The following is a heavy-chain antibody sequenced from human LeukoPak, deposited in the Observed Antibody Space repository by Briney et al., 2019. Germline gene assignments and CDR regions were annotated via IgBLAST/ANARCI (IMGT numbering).Heavy chain of an antibody. J-gene: IGHJ4*02. CDR1: GFTFSSYE. D-gene: IGHD5-24*01. V-gene: IGHV3-48*03. CDR2: ISSSGSTI. Sequence: PGGSLWLSCAASGFTFSSYEMNWVRQAPGKGLEWVSYISSSGSTIYYADSVKGRFTISRDNAKNSLYLQMNSLRAEDTAVYYCAAVIRWLGNDYWGQGTLVTVSS. CDR3: AAVIRWLGNDY.